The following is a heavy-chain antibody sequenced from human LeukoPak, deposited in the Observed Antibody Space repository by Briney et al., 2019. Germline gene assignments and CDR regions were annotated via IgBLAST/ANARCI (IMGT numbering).Heavy chain of an antibody. J-gene: IGHJ4*02. V-gene: IGHV3-7*01. Sequence: GGSLRLSCAASGFTFSSYAMSWVRQAPGKGLEWVANIKQDGSEKYYVDSVKGRFTISRDNAKNSLYLQMSSLRAEDTAVYYCARLITLAAPFDYWGQGTLVTVSS. D-gene: IGHD6-13*01. CDR1: GFTFSSYA. CDR3: ARLITLAAPFDY. CDR2: IKQDGSEK.